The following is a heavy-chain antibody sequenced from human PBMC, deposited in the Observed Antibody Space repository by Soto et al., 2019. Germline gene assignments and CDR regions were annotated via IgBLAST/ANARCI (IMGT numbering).Heavy chain of an antibody. Sequence: GGSLRFSCAAYVFTFTRYSMNWVGQAPGKGLEWVSSISSTTNYIYYVDSMKGRFTISRDNAKNSLYLEMNSLRAEDTAVYYCARESEDLPSNFDYWGQGTLVTGSS. CDR1: VFTFTRYS. V-gene: IGHV3-21*06. CDR2: ISSTTNYI. CDR3: ARESEDLPSNFDY. J-gene: IGHJ4*02.